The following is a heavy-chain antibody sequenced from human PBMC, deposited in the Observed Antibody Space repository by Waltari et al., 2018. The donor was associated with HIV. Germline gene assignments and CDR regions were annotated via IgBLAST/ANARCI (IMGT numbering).Heavy chain of an antibody. V-gene: IGHV5-51*01. CDR3: VTSAYGANSWIDY. CDR1: GYSFTTNW. Sequence: DVQLVQSGAEIKKPGESLKISCKGSGYSFTTNWIGWVRQMPGKGLDWMEIIYPDDSDTRYNPSFRGQVTISVDRSISTAHLSWRRLKTSDTGIYYCVTSAYGANSWIDYWGQGTPVTVSS. D-gene: IGHD3-10*01. J-gene: IGHJ4*02. CDR2: IYPDDSDT.